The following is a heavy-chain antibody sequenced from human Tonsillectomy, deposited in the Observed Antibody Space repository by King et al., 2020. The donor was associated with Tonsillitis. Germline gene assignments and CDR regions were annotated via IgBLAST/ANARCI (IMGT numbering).Heavy chain of an antibody. D-gene: IGHD3-16*01. J-gene: IGHJ5*02. CDR3: ARPMGDYNWFDP. Sequence: LQLQESGPGLVKPSETLSLTCTVSGGSISSSSYYWGWIRQPPGKGLEWIGSIYYSWSTYYNPSLKSRVTISVDTSKNQFSLKLSSVTAADTAVYYCARPMGDYNWFDPWGQGTLVTVSS. V-gene: IGHV4-39*01. CDR2: IYYSWST. CDR1: GGSISSSSYY.